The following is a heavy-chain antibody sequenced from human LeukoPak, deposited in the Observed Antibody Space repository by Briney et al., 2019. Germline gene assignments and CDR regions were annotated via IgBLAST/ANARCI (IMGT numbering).Heavy chain of an antibody. CDR1: GFTFSSYS. Sequence: GGSLRLSCAASGFTFSSYSMNWVRQAPGKGLEWVSSISSSSSYIYYADSVKGRFTIPRDNAKNSLYLQMNSLRAEDTAVYYRARDRVFGRSHPYGMDVWGQGTTVTVSS. D-gene: IGHD2-15*01. V-gene: IGHV3-21*01. CDR3: ARDRVFGRSHPYGMDV. J-gene: IGHJ6*02. CDR2: ISSSSSYI.